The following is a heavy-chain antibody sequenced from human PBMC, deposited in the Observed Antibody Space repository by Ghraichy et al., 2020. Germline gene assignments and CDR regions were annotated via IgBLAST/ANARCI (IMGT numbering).Heavy chain of an antibody. CDR3: ARPIYGSGSFYGDY. Sequence: GGSLRLSCAASGFTFSTYWMYWVRQAPGKGLVWVSRINSDGSSTSYADSVRGRFTISRDNAKNTLYLQMDSLRADDTAVYYCARPIYGSGSFYGDYWGQGTLVTVSS. D-gene: IGHD3-10*01. CDR2: INSDGSST. CDR1: GFTFSTYW. J-gene: IGHJ4*02. V-gene: IGHV3-74*01.